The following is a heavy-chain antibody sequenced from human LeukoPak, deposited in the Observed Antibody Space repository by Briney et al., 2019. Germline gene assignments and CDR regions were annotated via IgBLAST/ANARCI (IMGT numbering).Heavy chain of an antibody. CDR3: AKFRVRGSQIYYAMDV. D-gene: IGHD3-10*01. CDR2: ISYDVSKN. J-gene: IGHJ6*02. Sequence: PGGSLRLSCVASGFIFSSFGMHWVRQAPGKGLEWVAAISYDVSKNYYADSVRGRFTISRDNSKNTLYLQMNSLRAEDTAVYYCAKFRVRGSQIYYAMDVWGQGTTVTVSS. V-gene: IGHV3-30*18. CDR1: GFIFSSFG.